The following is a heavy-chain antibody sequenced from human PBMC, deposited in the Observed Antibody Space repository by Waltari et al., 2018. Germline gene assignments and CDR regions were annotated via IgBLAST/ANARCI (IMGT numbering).Heavy chain of an antibody. CDR2: INWNGGST. CDR1: GFTFEDSG. V-gene: IGHV3-20*04. J-gene: IGHJ4*02. CDR3: VRDESTSGKFDY. D-gene: IGHD3-10*01. Sequence: EVHLVESGGGLARPGGSLRLSCVASGFTFEDSGMAWVRQGPGKGLEWVSGINWNGGSTGYADSVKGRFTVSRDNDKNSLSLQMSRLRGEDTAMYYCVRDESTSGKFDYWGQGVLITVSS.